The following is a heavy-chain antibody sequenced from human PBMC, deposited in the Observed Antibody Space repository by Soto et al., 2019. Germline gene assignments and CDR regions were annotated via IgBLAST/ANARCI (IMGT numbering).Heavy chain of an antibody. V-gene: IGHV3-11*01. CDR1: GFTFSDYY. CDR3: ARIVGPKRAFDI. J-gene: IGHJ3*02. Sequence: GSLRLSCAASGFTFSDYYMSWIRQAPGKGLEWVSYISSSGSTIYYADSVKGRFTISRDNTKNSLYLQMNSLRAEDTAVYYCARIVGPKRAFDIWGQGTMVTVSS. D-gene: IGHD1-26*01. CDR2: ISSSGSTI.